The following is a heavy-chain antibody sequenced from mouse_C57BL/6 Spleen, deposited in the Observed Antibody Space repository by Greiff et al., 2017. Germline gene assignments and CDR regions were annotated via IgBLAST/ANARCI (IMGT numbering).Heavy chain of an antibody. V-gene: IGHV1-9*01. D-gene: IGHD1-1*01. CDR3: ARGLLLRYLDY. CDR2: LLPGSGST. J-gene: IGHJ2*01. CDR1: GYTFTCYW. Sequence: QVQLMESGAELMKPGASVKLSCKATGYTFTCYWIAWVKQRPGHGLELIGELLPGSGSTNYNEKLKGKVTFTADTSSNTAYMQLSSLTTEDSAINYCARGLLLRYLDYRGEDTTLSDSS.